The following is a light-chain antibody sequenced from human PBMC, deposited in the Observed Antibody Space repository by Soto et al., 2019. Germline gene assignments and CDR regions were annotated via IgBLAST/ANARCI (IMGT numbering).Light chain of an antibody. CDR3: QQCGGSSWT. CDR2: TTS. CDR1: QSISSY. J-gene: IGKJ1*01. V-gene: IGKV3-20*01. Sequence: EVVFTQSPDTLSLPPGERATLSCRASQSISSYLAWYQQKPGQAPRILIHTTSIRDTEIPDRFSGSGSGTEFTLTISRLQTEDSAVYYCQQCGGSSWTFGQGTKVDIK.